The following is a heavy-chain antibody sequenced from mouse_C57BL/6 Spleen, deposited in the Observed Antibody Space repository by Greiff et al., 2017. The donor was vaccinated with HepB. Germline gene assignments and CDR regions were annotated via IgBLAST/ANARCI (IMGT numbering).Heavy chain of an antibody. V-gene: IGHV1-53*01. Sequence: QVQLQQPGTELVKPGASVKLSCKASGYTFTSYWMHWVKQRPGQGLEWIGNINPSNGGTNYNEKFKSKATLTVDKSSSTAYMQLSSLSSEDSAVYFCARGAYGYFYAMGYWGQGTSVTVSS. CDR3: ARGAYGYFYAMGY. CDR2: INPSNGGT. CDR1: GYTFTSYW. J-gene: IGHJ4*01. D-gene: IGHD2-2*01.